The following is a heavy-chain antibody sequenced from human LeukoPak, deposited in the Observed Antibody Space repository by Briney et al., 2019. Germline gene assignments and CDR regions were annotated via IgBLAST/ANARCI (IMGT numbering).Heavy chain of an antibody. CDR2: ISYDGSNK. D-gene: IGHD4-17*01. CDR1: GFTFSSYA. Sequence: GGSLRLSCAASGFTFSSYAMHWVRQAPGKGLEWVAVISYDGSNKYYADSVEGRFTISRDNSKNTLYLQMNSLRAEDTAVYYCARDHDYGDYVLSRYYYYYGMDVWGQGTTVTVSS. CDR3: ARDHDYGDYVLSRYYYYYGMDV. J-gene: IGHJ6*02. V-gene: IGHV3-30-3*01.